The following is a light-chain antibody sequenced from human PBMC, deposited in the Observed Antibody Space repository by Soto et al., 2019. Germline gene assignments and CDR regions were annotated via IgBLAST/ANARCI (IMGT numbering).Light chain of an antibody. V-gene: IGKV1-12*01. CDR1: QAIDSW. Sequence: DIQMTQSPSSVSASVGDRVTITCRASQAIDSWLAWYQQTPGEAPKLLIFTGSLLHSGVPPRFSGSGSGTDFTLTICSLQTEDFATYYCQQTLSFPPTFGQGTKVDIK. CDR2: TGS. CDR3: QQTLSFPPT. J-gene: IGKJ1*01.